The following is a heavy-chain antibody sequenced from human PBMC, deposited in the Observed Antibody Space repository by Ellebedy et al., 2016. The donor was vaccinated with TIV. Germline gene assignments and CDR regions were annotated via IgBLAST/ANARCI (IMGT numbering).Heavy chain of an antibody. CDR3: TTDMSQDY. Sequence: GGSLRFSCAASGFTFSSYAMHWVRQAPGKGLEWVAVISYDGSNKYYADSVKGRFTISRDNSKNTLYLQMNSLKTEDTAVYYCTTDMSQDYWGQGTLVTVSS. V-gene: IGHV3-30-3*01. D-gene: IGHD3-10*02. CDR1: GFTFSSYA. CDR2: ISYDGSNK. J-gene: IGHJ4*02.